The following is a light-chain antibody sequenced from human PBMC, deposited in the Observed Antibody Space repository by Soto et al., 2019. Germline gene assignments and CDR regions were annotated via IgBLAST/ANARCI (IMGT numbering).Light chain of an antibody. Sequence: EIVLTQSPGTLSFSPGERATLSCRASQSVSSSYLAWYQQKPGQAPRLLIYDVSSRATGIPDRFSGSGSGTDFTLTISRLEPEDFAVYYCQQYGDSPWTFGLGTKVDIK. CDR2: DVS. CDR3: QQYGDSPWT. CDR1: QSVSSSY. V-gene: IGKV3-20*01. J-gene: IGKJ1*01.